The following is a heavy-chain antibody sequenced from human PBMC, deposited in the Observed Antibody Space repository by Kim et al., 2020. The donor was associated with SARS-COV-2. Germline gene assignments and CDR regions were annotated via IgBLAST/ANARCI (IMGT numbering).Heavy chain of an antibody. CDR2: IYSGGSST. V-gene: IGHV3-23*03. Sequence: GGSLRLSCVDSGFTFSNYAMSWVRQAPGKGLEWVSVIYSGGSSTYYADSVKGRFTISRDNSKNTLYLQMNSLRAEDTAVYYCARVVTYWYFDLWGRGTLVAVSS. D-gene: IGHD5-18*01. CDR1: GFTFSNYA. J-gene: IGHJ2*01. CDR3: ARVVTYWYFDL.